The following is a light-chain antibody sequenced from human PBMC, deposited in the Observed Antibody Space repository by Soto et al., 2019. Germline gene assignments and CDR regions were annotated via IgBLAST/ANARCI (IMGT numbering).Light chain of an antibody. CDR3: QQYGSSLPWT. CDR2: GAS. V-gene: IGKV3-20*01. CDR1: QSVRTTY. J-gene: IGKJ1*01. Sequence: EIVLTPSPGTLSLSPVERATLSCRASQSVRTTYLAWYQQKSGQAPRLLIYGASNRATGIPDRFSGSGSGTDFTLTISRLEPEDFAVYYCQQYGSSLPWTFGQGTKVDIK.